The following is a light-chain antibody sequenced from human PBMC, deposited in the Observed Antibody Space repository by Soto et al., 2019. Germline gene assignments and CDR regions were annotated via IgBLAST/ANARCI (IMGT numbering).Light chain of an antibody. Sequence: DLPMTQSPSSLSASVGDRVTITCRASQAISKSVGWFQQKPGKGPKSLIFGTSILQSGVPSRFSSSRSGTDFPLTISSLQPEHFVTYLCQQCDTSPFTFGPGTKVDIK. V-gene: IGKV1-16*01. J-gene: IGKJ3*01. CDR2: GTS. CDR3: QQCDTSPFT. CDR1: QAISKS.